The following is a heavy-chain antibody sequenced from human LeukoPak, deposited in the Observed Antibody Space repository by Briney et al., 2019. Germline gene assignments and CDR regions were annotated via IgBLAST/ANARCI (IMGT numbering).Heavy chain of an antibody. J-gene: IGHJ4*02. Sequence: SETLSLTCTVSGGSIISYYWSWIRQPPGKGLEWIGYIYYSGSTNYNPSLKRRVTISLDTSKNQFSLKLSSVTAADTAVYYCARLGPTTVTTFLDYWGQGTLVTVSS. V-gene: IGHV4-59*08. CDR3: ARLGPTTVTTFLDY. CDR1: GGSIISYY. CDR2: IYYSGST. D-gene: IGHD4-11*01.